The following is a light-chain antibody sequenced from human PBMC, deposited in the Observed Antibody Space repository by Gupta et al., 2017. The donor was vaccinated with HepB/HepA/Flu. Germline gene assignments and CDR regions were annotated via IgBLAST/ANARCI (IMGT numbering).Light chain of an antibody. J-gene: IGKJ4*01. CDR1: QSVSSN. CDR3: QQYNNWLLLT. Sequence: EIVMTQSPATLSVSPGERATLSCRASQSVSSNLAWYQQKPGQAPRLLIYGASTRDTGIPARFSGSGFGKEFPLTISSRQSEDFAVYYCQQYNNWLLLTFGGGTKVEIK. V-gene: IGKV3-15*01. CDR2: GAS.